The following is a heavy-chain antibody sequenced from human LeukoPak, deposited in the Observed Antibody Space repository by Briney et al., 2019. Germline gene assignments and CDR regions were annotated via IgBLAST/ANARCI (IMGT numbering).Heavy chain of an antibody. CDR3: ARGGKLEPSAMAS. Sequence: GGSLRLSCAASGFTFSSYEMNWVRQAPGKGLEWVSYISSSGSTIYYADSVKGRLTISRDNAKDMLYLQINSLSVEDTAIYYCARGGKLEPSAMASWGQGSLVVVSS. V-gene: IGHV3-48*03. D-gene: IGHD2-2*01. CDR2: ISSSGSTI. CDR1: GFTFSSYE. J-gene: IGHJ5*02.